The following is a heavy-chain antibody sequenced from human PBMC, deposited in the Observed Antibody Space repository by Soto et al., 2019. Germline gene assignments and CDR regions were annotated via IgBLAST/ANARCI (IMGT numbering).Heavy chain of an antibody. Sequence: EVQLVESGGGLVQPGGSLRLSCAASGFMFSSYSMNWVRQAPGKGLEWLSYISSTSSTIYYADSVKGRFTISRDNVKKSLFLQMNSRRVEDTAVYYCARARGYGGSRSFDYWGQGTLVTVSS. D-gene: IGHD4-17*01. CDR1: GFMFSSYS. CDR3: ARARGYGGSRSFDY. V-gene: IGHV3-48*01. J-gene: IGHJ4*02. CDR2: ISSTSSTI.